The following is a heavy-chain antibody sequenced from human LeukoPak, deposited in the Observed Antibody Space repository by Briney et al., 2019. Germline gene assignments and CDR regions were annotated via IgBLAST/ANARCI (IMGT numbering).Heavy chain of an antibody. Sequence: GRSLRLSCAASGFTFSSYGMHWVRQAPGKGLEWVAVISYDGSNKYYADSVKGRFTISRDNSKNTLYLQMNSLRAEDTAVYYCARAQLHTGYSYGRNWFDPWGQGTLVTVSS. CDR1: GFTFSSYG. J-gene: IGHJ5*02. V-gene: IGHV3-30*19. CDR2: ISYDGSNK. CDR3: ARAQLHTGYSYGRNWFDP. D-gene: IGHD5-18*01.